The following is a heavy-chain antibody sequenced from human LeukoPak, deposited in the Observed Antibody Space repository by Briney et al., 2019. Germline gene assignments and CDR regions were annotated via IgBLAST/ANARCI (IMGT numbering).Heavy chain of an antibody. V-gene: IGHV1-2*02. CDR2: INPNSGGT. CDR1: GYTFTGYY. J-gene: IGHJ4*02. Sequence: ASVKVSCKASGYTFTGYYMHWVRQAPGQGLEWMGWINPNSGGTNYAQKFQGRVTMTRDTSISTAYMELSRLRSEDTAVYYCAKENRITMVRGVPDYWGQGTLVTVSS. CDR3: AKENRITMVRGVPDY. D-gene: IGHD3-10*01.